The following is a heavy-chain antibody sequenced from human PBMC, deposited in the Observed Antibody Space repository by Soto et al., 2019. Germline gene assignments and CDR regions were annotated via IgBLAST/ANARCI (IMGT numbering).Heavy chain of an antibody. CDR2: IITIFGTA. Sequence: QVQLVQSGAEVKKPGSSVKVSCKASGGTFSSYAISWVRQAPGQGLEWMGGIITIFGTANYEQKFQGRVRITAGESTSTADMELSSPRSEDTAVYYSARGEAYTSGMDVRGQGTTDTVSS. CDR1: GGTFSSYA. V-gene: IGHV1-69*01. CDR3: ARGEAYTSGMDV. D-gene: IGHD2-2*02. J-gene: IGHJ6*02.